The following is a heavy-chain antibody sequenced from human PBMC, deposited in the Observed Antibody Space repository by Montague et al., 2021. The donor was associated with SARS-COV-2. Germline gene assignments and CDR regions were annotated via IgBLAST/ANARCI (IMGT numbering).Heavy chain of an antibody. D-gene: IGHD1-14*01. Sequence: SETLSLTCTVSGGSVNAEYWSWIRQPPGRGLEWIGYIYDGGSTTXNPSLKSRVTISLDPSQNQFSLNLASVTAADTAVYFCARQTGGRRSFDSWGQGTLVTVSS. CDR3: ARQTGGRRSFDS. J-gene: IGHJ4*02. V-gene: IGHV4-59*08. CDR2: IYDGGST. CDR1: GGSVNAEY.